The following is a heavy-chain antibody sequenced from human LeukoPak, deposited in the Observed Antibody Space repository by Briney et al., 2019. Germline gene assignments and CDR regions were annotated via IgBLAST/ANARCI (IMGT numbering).Heavy chain of an antibody. CDR1: GFTFSSYA. D-gene: IGHD6-13*01. CDR3: ARGSSSWYISTFDY. CDR2: ISGSGGST. J-gene: IGHJ4*02. V-gene: IGHV3-23*01. Sequence: GGSLRLSCAASGFTFSSYAMSWVRQAPGKGLEWVSAISGSGGSTYYADSVKGRFTISRDNSKNTLYLQMNSLRAEDTAVYYCARGSSSWYISTFDYWGQGTLVTVSS.